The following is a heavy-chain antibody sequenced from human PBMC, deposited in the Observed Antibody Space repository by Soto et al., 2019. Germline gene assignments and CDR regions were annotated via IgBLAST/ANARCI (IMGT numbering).Heavy chain of an antibody. CDR1: GVSVTRGTYY. J-gene: IGHJ5*02. CDR3: ARGLAYCGGDCP. Sequence: QVQLQESGPGLVKPSETLYLTCTVSGVSVTRGTYYWSWVRQPPGQGLEWIGYISYGGSTNYNPSLKSRVTMSVDTSKSQFSLTLTSVTAADTAVYYCARGLAYCGGDCPWGQGTLVTVSS. CDR2: ISYGGST. V-gene: IGHV4-61*01. D-gene: IGHD2-21*02.